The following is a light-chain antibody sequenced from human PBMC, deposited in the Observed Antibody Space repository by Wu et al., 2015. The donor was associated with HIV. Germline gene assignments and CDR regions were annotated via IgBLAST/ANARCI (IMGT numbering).Light chain of an antibody. V-gene: IGKV3-11*01. CDR3: QQRRNWPLT. J-gene: IGKJ5*01. Sequence: DIVLTQSPATLSFSPGERATLSCRASQSVNNYLAWYRQKPGQPPRLLIYDASKRATGVPARFTGSGSETDFTLTISSLEPEDFAVYFCQQRRNWPLTFGQGTRLEIK. CDR1: QSVNNY. CDR2: DAS.